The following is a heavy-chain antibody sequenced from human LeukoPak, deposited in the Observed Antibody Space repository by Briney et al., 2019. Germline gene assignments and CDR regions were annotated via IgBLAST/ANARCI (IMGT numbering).Heavy chain of an antibody. CDR1: GGSISSSSHY. D-gene: IGHD4-17*01. Sequence: SQTLSLTCTVSGGSISSSSHYWSWIRQPAGKGLEYLGRVYASGSTNYNPSLKSRVTISVDTSKNQFSLRLSSVTAADTAIYYCARAGGYGDYINWFDPWGQGTLVTVSS. CDR2: VYASGST. CDR3: ARAGGYGDYINWFDP. J-gene: IGHJ5*02. V-gene: IGHV4-61*02.